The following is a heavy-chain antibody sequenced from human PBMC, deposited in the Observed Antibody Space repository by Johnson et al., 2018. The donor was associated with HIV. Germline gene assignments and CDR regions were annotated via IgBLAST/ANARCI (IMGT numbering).Heavy chain of an antibody. Sequence: MLLVESGGGLVQPGGSLRLSCAASGFTFNNAWMGWVRQAPGKGLEWVANIKQDGSEKYYVDSVKGRFTISRDNAKNSLYLQLNSLRAEDTAVFYCARVEPIRRAIDAFDIWGQGTMVTVSS. CDR3: ARVEPIRRAIDAFDI. CDR1: GFTFNNAW. V-gene: IGHV3-7*01. J-gene: IGHJ3*02. CDR2: IKQDGSEK.